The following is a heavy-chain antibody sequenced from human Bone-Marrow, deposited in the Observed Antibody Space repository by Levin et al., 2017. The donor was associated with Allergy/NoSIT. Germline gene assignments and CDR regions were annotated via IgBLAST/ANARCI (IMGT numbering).Heavy chain of an antibody. V-gene: IGHV1-18*01. CDR2: MSANNGNT. J-gene: IGHJ4*02. D-gene: IGHD2/OR15-2a*01. CDR1: GYDFIRYG. CDR3: ARGGFKYDETTYHSPLFDF. Sequence: GESLKISCKTSGYDFIRYGISWVRQAPGQGLEWMGWMSANNGNTNYLQKLQGRVTMTRDTSTSTAYLDLRGLTSDDTAVYYCARGGFKYDETTYHSPLFDFWGQGTLVTVSS.